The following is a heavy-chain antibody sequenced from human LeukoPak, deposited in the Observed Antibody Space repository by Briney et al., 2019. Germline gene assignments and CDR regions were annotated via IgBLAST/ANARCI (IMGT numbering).Heavy chain of an antibody. Sequence: GGSLRLSCAASGLAVSSNYMTWVRQAPGKGLEWVSVIYSGGTTYYADSVKDRFTISRDNSKNTLYLQMNSLRAEDTAVYYCAKEQYSSSSVDYWGQGTLVTVSS. J-gene: IGHJ4*02. D-gene: IGHD6-6*01. V-gene: IGHV3-66*01. CDR2: IYSGGTT. CDR1: GLAVSSNY. CDR3: AKEQYSSSSVDY.